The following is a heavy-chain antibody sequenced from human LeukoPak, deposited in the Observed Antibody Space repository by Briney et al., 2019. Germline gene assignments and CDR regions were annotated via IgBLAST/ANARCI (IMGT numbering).Heavy chain of an antibody. CDR2: LYSGGAT. CDR3: TRDSANYHFAY. Sequence: PGGCLRLSCAASGFTVRDNFMSWVRQAPGKGLEWVSVLYSGGATYYADSVKGRFTISRDNSKNIVFLQMNDLRTEDTAFYYCTRDSANYHFAYWGQGALVTVSS. D-gene: IGHD4/OR15-4a*01. CDR1: GFTVRDNF. V-gene: IGHV3-66*01. J-gene: IGHJ4*02.